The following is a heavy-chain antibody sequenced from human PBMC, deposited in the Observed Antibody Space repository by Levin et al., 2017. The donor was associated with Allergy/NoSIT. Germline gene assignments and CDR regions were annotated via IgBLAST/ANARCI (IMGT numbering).Heavy chain of an antibody. D-gene: IGHD3-22*01. V-gene: IGHV3-21*01. Sequence: GGSLRLSCAASGFTFSSYSMNWVRQAPGKGLEWVSSISSSSSYIYYADSVKGRFTISRDNAKNSLYLQMNSLRAEDTAVYYCARDYYDSSGLFYLTYYYYGMDVWGQGTTVTVSS. CDR2: ISSSSSYI. CDR3: ARDYYDSSGLFYLTYYYYGMDV. J-gene: IGHJ6*02. CDR1: GFTFSSYS.